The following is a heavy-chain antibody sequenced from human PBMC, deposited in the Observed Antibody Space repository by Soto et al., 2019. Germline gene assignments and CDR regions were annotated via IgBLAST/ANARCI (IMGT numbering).Heavy chain of an antibody. CDR2: INYSGST. CDR1: GGSISSYY. Sequence: SETLSLTCTVSGGSISSYYWSWIRQPPGKGLEWIGYINYSGSTNYNPSLKSRVTISVDTSKNQFSLKLSSVTAADTAVYYCARNVLVVAATLNYWGQGTLVTVSS. D-gene: IGHD2-15*01. J-gene: IGHJ4*02. CDR3: ARNVLVVAATLNY. V-gene: IGHV4-59*12.